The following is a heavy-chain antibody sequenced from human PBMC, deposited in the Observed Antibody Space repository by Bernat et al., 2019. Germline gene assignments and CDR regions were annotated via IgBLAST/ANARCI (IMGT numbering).Heavy chain of an antibody. V-gene: IGHV5-51*01. J-gene: IGHJ3*02. D-gene: IGHD2-15*01. CDR3: ARLGYCSGGSCYSASYAFDI. Sequence: LVQSGAEMKKPGESLKISCEASGYSFTTYWIGWVRQMPGKGLELMGMIYPGDSDTRYSPSFQGQVTISADKSISTAHLQWSSLKASDTAMYYCARLGYCSGGSCYSASYAFDIWGQGTVVTVSS. CDR2: IYPGDSDT. CDR1: GYSFTTYW.